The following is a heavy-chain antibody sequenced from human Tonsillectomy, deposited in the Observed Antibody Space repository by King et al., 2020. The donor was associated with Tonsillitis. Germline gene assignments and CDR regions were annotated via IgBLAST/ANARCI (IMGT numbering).Heavy chain of an antibody. J-gene: IGHJ4*02. V-gene: IGHV3-21*01. CDR2: ISSSSSYI. CDR1: GFTFSSYS. D-gene: IGHD3-22*01. CDR3: ARVGEKTYYYDSSGYAPDC. Sequence: VQLVESGGGLVKPGGSLRLSCAASGFTFSSYSMNWVRQAPGKGLEWVSSISSSSSYIYYADSVKGRFTISRDNAKNSLYLQMNSLRAEDTAVYYCARVGEKTYYYDSSGYAPDCWGQGTLVTVSS.